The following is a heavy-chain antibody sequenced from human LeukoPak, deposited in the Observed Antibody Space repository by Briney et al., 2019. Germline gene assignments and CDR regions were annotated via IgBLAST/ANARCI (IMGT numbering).Heavy chain of an antibody. CDR1: GGSISSGGYS. J-gene: IGHJ4*02. Sequence: SETLSLTCAVSGGSISSGGYSWSWIRQPPGKGLEWIGYIYYSGSTYYNPSLKSRVTISVDTSKNQFSLKLSSVTAADTALYYCAKGGDYGGGEFDYWGQGTLVTVSS. CDR3: AKGGDYGGGEFDY. D-gene: IGHD4-17*01. CDR2: IYYSGST. V-gene: IGHV4-30-4*07.